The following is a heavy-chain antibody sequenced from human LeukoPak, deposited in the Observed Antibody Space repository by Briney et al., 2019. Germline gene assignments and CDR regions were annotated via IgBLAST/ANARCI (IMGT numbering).Heavy chain of an antibody. J-gene: IGHJ4*02. CDR2: ISYDGSNK. Sequence: GGSLRLSCAASGFTFSSYGMHWVRQAPGKGLEWVAVISYDGSNKYYADSVKGRFTISRDNSENTLYLQMNSLRAEDTAVYYCAKDSFDCSSTSCYFFDYWGQGTLVTVSS. CDR3: AKDSFDCSSTSCYFFDY. CDR1: GFTFSSYG. D-gene: IGHD2-2*01. V-gene: IGHV3-30*18.